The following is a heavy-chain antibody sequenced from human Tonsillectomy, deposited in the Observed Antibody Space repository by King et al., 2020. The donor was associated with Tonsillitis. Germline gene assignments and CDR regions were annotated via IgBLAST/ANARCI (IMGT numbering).Heavy chain of an antibody. CDR2: ISAYNGYT. Sequence: VQLVQSGAEVKKPGASVKVSCKASGYTFTSYGISWVRQAPGQGLEWMGWISAYNGYTHYAQKVQGRLTMTTDTSTTTAYMELRSLRSDDTALYYCARDRYSSSWYFGLDYYYGMDVWGQGTTVTVSS. V-gene: IGHV1-18*04. CDR3: ARDRYSSSWYFGLDYYYGMDV. D-gene: IGHD6-13*01. CDR1: GYTFTSYG. J-gene: IGHJ6*02.